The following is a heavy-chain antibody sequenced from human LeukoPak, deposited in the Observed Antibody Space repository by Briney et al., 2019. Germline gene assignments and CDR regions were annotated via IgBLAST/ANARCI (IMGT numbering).Heavy chain of an antibody. CDR3: ARDPQITLPAFDY. V-gene: IGHV3-11*04. CDR1: GFTFSDYY. CDR2: ISSSGSTI. D-gene: IGHD1-14*01. Sequence: PGGSLRLSCAASGFTFSDYYMSWIRQAPGKGLEWVSYISSSGSTIYYADSVKGRFTISRDNAKNSLYLQMNSLRAEDTAVYYCARDPQITLPAFDYWGQGTLVTVSS. J-gene: IGHJ4*02.